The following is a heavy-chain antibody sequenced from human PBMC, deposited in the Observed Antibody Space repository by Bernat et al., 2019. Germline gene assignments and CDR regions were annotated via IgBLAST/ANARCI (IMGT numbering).Heavy chain of an antibody. Sequence: QVQLVESGGGVVQPGRSLRLSCAASGFTFSSYGMHWVRQAPGKGLEWVAVISYDGSNKYYADSVKGRFTISRDNSKNTLYLQMNSLRAEDTAVYYCAHARSGSYSYWGQGTLVTVSS. CDR2: ISYDGSNK. CDR3: AHARSGSYSY. V-gene: IGHV3-30*03. D-gene: IGHD1-26*01. J-gene: IGHJ4*02. CDR1: GFTFSSYG.